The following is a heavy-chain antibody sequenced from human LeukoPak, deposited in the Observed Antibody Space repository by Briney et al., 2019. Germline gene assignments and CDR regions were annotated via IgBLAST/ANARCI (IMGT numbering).Heavy chain of an antibody. J-gene: IGHJ3*02. Sequence: PSETLSLTCTVSGGSISSYYWSWIRQPPGKGLEWIGYIYYSGSTNYNPSLKSRVTISVDTSKNQFSLKLSSVTAADTAVYYCARHVRALWPHDAFDIWGQGTMVTVSS. CDR2: IYYSGST. CDR3: ARHVRALWPHDAFDI. CDR1: GGSISSYY. D-gene: IGHD3-10*02. V-gene: IGHV4-59*08.